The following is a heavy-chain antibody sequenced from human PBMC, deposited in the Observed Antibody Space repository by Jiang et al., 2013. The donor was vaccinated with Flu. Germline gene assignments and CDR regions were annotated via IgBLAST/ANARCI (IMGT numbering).Heavy chain of an antibody. CDR1: GFTFSSYW. D-gene: IGHD4-17*01. Sequence: QLVESGGGLVQPGGSLRLSCAASGFTFSSYWMTWVRQAPGKGLEWVANIKQDGSETYYVDSVKGRFTISRDNARNSLYLEMSSLRAEDTAVYYCARDIEDGFGLRFHGGDYWGQGTLVTVSS. CDR3: ARDIEDGFGLRFHGGDY. J-gene: IGHJ4*02. V-gene: IGHV3-7*03. CDR2: IKQDGSET.